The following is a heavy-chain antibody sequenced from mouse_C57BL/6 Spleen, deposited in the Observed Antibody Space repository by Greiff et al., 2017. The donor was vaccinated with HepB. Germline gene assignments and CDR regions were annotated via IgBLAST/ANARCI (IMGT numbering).Heavy chain of an antibody. D-gene: IGHD1-1*01. CDR2: IDPSDSYT. Sequence: QVQLQQPGAELVMPGASVKLSCKASGYTFTSYWMHWVKQRPGQGLEWIGEIDPSDSYTNYNQKFKGKSTLTVDKSSSTAYMQRSSLTSEDSAVYYCARRLLRSHFDYWGQGTTLTVSS. V-gene: IGHV1-69*01. J-gene: IGHJ2*01. CDR3: ARRLLRSHFDY. CDR1: GYTFTSYW.